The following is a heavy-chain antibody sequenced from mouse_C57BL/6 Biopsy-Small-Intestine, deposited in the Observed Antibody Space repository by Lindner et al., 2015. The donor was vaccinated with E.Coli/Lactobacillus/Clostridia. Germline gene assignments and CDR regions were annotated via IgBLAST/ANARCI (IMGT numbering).Heavy chain of an antibody. D-gene: IGHD1-1*02. CDR3: ARVPDYYGSGSYKYGMDA. Sequence: SVKVSCKASGYTFTSYGISWVRQAPGQGLEWMGWISAYNGNTNYAQKLQGRVTMTTDTSTSTAYMELRSLRSDDTAVYYCARVPDYYGSGSYKYGMDAWGQGTTVTVSS. V-gene: IGHV1-81*01. CDR1: GYTFTSYG. CDR2: ISAYNGNT. J-gene: IGHJ1*01.